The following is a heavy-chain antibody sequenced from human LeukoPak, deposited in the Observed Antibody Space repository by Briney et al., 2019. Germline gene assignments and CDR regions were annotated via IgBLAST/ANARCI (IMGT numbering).Heavy chain of an antibody. CDR1: GGSMSSTSFY. Sequence: SETLSLTCTVSGGSMSSTSFYWGWISQHPGKGLEWIGSIYYSGGTYYNPSLKSRVTISIDTSKNLFSLKLDSLTPADTAVYYCARSATVTTGYFDYWGQGALVTVSS. CDR2: IYYSGGT. V-gene: IGHV4-39*07. CDR3: ARSATVTTGYFDY. J-gene: IGHJ4*02. D-gene: IGHD4-17*01.